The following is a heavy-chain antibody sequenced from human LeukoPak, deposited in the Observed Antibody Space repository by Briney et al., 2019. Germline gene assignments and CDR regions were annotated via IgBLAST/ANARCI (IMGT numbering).Heavy chain of an antibody. V-gene: IGHV3-21*05. CDR1: GFTFSSYE. CDR3: VRREGI. J-gene: IGHJ3*02. Sequence: PGGSLRLSCAASGFTFSSYEMNWVRQAPGKGLERLSYISSTSSYTNYADSVKGRFTISRDNAKNSLYLQMNSLRAEDTAVYYCVRREGIWGQGTLVTVSS. CDR2: ISSTSSYT.